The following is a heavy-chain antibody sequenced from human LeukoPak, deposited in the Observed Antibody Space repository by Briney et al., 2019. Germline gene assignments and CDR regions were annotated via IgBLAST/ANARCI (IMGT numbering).Heavy chain of an antibody. CDR1: GYTFTSYA. Sequence: ASVKVSCKASGYTFTSYAMHWARQAPGQRLEWMGWINAGNGNTKYSQKFQGRVTITRDTSASTAYMELSSLRSEDTAVYYCARTSPPIGGMDVWGQGTTVTVSS. CDR2: INAGNGNT. V-gene: IGHV1-3*01. J-gene: IGHJ6*02. CDR3: ARTSPPIGGMDV.